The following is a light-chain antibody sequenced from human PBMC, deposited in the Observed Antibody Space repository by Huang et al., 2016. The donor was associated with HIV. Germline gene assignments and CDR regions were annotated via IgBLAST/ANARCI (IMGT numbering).Light chain of an antibody. V-gene: IGKV1-33*01. CDR2: DAS. J-gene: IGKJ1*01. CDR1: LDINNY. Sequence: DIQMTQSPSSLSASLGDKVTITCQASLDINNYLNWYQQKPGKVPKLLISDASDLETGVPPRFSGSRSGTKVTLTVSSLQAEDIGTYYCQQYDTLPLTFGQGTNVEI. CDR3: QQYDTLPLT.